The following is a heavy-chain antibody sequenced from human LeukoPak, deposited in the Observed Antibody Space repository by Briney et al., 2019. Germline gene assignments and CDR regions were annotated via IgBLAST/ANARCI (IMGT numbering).Heavy chain of an antibody. CDR2: ISGSGGST. CDR3: AKDGAYSGSSYYFDY. V-gene: IGHV3-23*01. Sequence: PGGSLRLSCAASGFTFSSYAMSWVRQAPGKGLEWVSAISGSGGSTYYADSVKGRFTISRDNSKNTLYLQMNSLRAEDTAVYYCAKDGAYSGSSYYFDYWGQGTLVTVSS. J-gene: IGHJ4*02. D-gene: IGHD6-6*01. CDR1: GFTFSSYA.